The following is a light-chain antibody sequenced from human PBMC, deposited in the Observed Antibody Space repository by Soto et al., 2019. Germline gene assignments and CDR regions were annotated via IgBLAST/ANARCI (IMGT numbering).Light chain of an antibody. CDR1: QGIGSF. V-gene: IGKV1-9*01. CDR2: AAS. J-gene: IGKJ5*01. CDR3: QQLNSYLPIS. Sequence: EIQLTQSPSFLSASLGNRITITCRASQGIGSFLAWYQQKPGKAPKLLIYAASTLQSGVPSRFSGSGSGTDFSLTISFLQPEDSATYYCQQLNSYLPISFGQGTRLEIK.